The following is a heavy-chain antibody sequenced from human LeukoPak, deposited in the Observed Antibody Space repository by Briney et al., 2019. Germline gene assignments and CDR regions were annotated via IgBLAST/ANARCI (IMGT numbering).Heavy chain of an antibody. CDR2: IYYSGST. D-gene: IGHD6-13*01. V-gene: IGHV4-59*01. CDR1: GGSISSYY. Sequence: SETLSLTCTVSGGSISSYYWSWIRQPPGKGLEWIGYIYYSGSTNYNPSLKSRVTISVDTSKNQFSLKLSSVTAADTAVYYCARGLAAAGTEDYWGQGTLVTVSS. J-gene: IGHJ4*02. CDR3: ARGLAAAGTEDY.